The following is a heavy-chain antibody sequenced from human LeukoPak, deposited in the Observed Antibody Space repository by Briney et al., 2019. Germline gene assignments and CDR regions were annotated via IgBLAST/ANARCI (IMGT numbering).Heavy chain of an antibody. D-gene: IGHD6-19*01. CDR3: ARDRWQGRGAVAGTAGYYMDV. Sequence: SETLSLTCTVSGGSISSYYWSWIRQPAGKGLEWIGRIYTSGSTNYNPSLKSRVTMSVDTSNNQFSLKLTSVTAADTAVYYCARDRWQGRGAVAGTAGYYMDVWGKGTTITVSS. CDR1: GGSISSYY. J-gene: IGHJ6*03. CDR2: IYTSGST. V-gene: IGHV4-4*07.